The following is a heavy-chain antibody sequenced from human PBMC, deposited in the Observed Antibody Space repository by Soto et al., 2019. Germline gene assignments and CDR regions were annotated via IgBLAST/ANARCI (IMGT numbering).Heavy chain of an antibody. Sequence: PSETLSLTCTVSGGSISSYYWSWIRQPPGKGLEWIGYIYYSGSTNYNPSLKSRVTISVDTSKNQFSLKLSSVTAADTAVYYCARDRGSSWSEPRYSYYGMDVWGQGPTVTVS. D-gene: IGHD6-13*01. CDR3: ARDRGSSWSEPRYSYYGMDV. V-gene: IGHV4-59*01. J-gene: IGHJ6*02. CDR1: GGSISSYY. CDR2: IYYSGST.